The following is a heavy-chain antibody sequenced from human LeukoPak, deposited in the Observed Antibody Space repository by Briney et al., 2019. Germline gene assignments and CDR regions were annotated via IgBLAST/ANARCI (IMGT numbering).Heavy chain of an antibody. CDR1: SASVSSGSYY. D-gene: IGHD4-17*01. Sequence: SETLSLTCSVSSASVSSGSYYWSWIRQPPGKGLEWIGYIYYSGSTNYNPSPKSRVTISVDTSKNQFSLKLNSVTAADTAVYYCARGPAGARTIDYWGQGTLVTVSS. J-gene: IGHJ4*02. CDR2: IYYSGST. V-gene: IGHV4-61*01. CDR3: ARGPAGARTIDY.